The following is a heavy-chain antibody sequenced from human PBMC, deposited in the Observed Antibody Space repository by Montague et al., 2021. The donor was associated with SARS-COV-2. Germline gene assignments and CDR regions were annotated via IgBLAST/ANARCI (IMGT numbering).Heavy chain of an antibody. Sequence: SDTLSLTRAVYGGSFGGYYWTWIRQPPGKGLEWIGEINHSGSTNYNPSLKSRVTISVDTSKNQFSLKLRSVTAADTAVYYCARGQPPRITFGGIISYGLDVWGQGTTVTVSS. V-gene: IGHV4-34*01. J-gene: IGHJ6*02. CDR2: INHSGST. CDR1: GGSFGGYY. D-gene: IGHD3-16*02. CDR3: ARGQPPRITFGGIISYGLDV.